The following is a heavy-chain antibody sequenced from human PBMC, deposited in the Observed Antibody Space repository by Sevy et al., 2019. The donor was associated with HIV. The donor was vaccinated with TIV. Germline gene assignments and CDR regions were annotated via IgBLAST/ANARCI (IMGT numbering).Heavy chain of an antibody. CDR1: GFTFSSYG. D-gene: IGHD3-3*01. CDR3: AKDLSRSDYDFWTVDAFDI. V-gene: IGHV3-30*18. Sequence: GGSLRLSCAASGFTFSSYGMHWLRQAPGKGLEWVAVISYDGSNKYYADSVKGRFTISRDNSKNTLYLQMNSLRAEDTAVYYCAKDLSRSDYDFWTVDAFDIWGQGTMVTVSS. J-gene: IGHJ3*02. CDR2: ISYDGSNK.